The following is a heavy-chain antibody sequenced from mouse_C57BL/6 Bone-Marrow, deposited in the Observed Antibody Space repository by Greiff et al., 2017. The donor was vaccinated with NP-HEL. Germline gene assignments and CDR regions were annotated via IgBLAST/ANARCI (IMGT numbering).Heavy chain of an antibody. CDR3: ARSDTTVGY. CDR1: GYTFTSYG. D-gene: IGHD1-1*01. CDR2: IYPRSGNT. J-gene: IGHJ2*01. Sequence: VQLQQSGAELARPGASVKLSCKASGYTFTSYGISWVKQRTGQGLEWIGEIYPRSGNTYYNEKFKGKATLTADKSSSTAYMELRSLTSEDSAVYFCARSDTTVGYWGQGTTLTVSS. V-gene: IGHV1-81*01.